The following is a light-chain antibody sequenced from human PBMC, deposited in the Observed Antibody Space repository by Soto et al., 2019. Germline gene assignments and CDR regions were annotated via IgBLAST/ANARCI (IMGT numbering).Light chain of an antibody. V-gene: IGKV1-12*01. CDR3: QQSNSCPLT. CDR1: QGISSW. Sequence: DIQMTQSPASVSASVGDRVTITCRASQGISSWLAWYQQKPGQAPRLLIYAASSMQSAVPSRFSGSGSGTDFTLTISSLQPEDFAIYYCQQSNSCPLTFGGGTKLEIK. CDR2: AAS. J-gene: IGKJ4*01.